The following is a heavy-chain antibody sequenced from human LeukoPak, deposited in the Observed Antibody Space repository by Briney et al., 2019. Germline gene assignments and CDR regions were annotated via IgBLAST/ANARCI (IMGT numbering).Heavy chain of an antibody. V-gene: IGHV3-23*01. D-gene: IGHD1-26*01. Sequence: GGSLRLSCAASGFTFSSYAMSWVRQAPGKGLEWVSAISGSGGGTYYADSVKGRFTISRDNSKNTLYLQMNSLRAEDTAVYYCTKAQVGAILHAFDIWGQGTMVTVSS. CDR3: TKAQVGAILHAFDI. CDR2: ISGSGGGT. CDR1: GFTFSSYA. J-gene: IGHJ3*02.